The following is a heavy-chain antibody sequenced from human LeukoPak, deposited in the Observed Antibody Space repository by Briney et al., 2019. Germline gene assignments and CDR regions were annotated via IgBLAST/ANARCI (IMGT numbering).Heavy chain of an antibody. CDR1: GGTFSSYA. J-gene: IGHJ6*03. V-gene: IGHV1-69*05. Sequence: ASVKVSCKASGGTFSSYAISWARQAPGQGLEWMGGIIPIFGTANYAQKFQGRVTITTDESTSTAYMELSSLRSEDTAVHYCARVTRDCSSTSCPSDYYYYYMDVWGKGTTVTVSS. CDR3: ARVTRDCSSTSCPSDYYYYYMDV. CDR2: IIPIFGTA. D-gene: IGHD2-2*01.